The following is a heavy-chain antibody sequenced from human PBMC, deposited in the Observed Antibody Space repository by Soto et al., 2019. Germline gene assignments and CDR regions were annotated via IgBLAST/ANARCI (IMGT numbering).Heavy chain of an antibody. V-gene: IGHV3-23*01. J-gene: IGHJ4*02. CDR2: ISGSGGST. CDR1: GFTFSSYA. Sequence: EVQLLESGGGLVQPGGSLRLSCAASGFTFSSYAMSWVRQAPGKGLEWVSAISGSGGSTYYADSVKGRFTISRDNSKNTLYLPRNSLRAEDTAVYYCAKRSSSWYKEVAYFYYWGQGTLVTVSS. CDR3: AKRSSSWYKEVAYFYY. D-gene: IGHD6-13*01.